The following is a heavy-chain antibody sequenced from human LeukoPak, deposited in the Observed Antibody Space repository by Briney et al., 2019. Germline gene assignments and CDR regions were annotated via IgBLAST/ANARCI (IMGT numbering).Heavy chain of an antibody. J-gene: IGHJ4*02. V-gene: IGHV4-39*01. CDR2: IYYSGST. D-gene: IGHD6-6*01. Sequence: PSETLSLTCTVPGGSISSSSYYWGWIRQPPGKGLEWIGSIYYSGSTYYNPSLKSRVTISVDTSKNQFSLKLSSVTAADTAVYYCAGHPIRDYSSSWDRYFDYWGQGTLVTVSS. CDR1: GGSISSSSYY. CDR3: AGHPIRDYSSSWDRYFDY.